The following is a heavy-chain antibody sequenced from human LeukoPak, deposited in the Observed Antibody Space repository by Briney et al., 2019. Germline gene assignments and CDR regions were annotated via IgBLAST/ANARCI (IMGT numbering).Heavy chain of an antibody. J-gene: IGHJ4*02. V-gene: IGHV3-21*01. CDR2: ISSSSSYI. CDR1: GFTFSSYS. Sequence: PGGSLRLSCAVSGFTFSSYSMNWVRQAPGKGLEWVSSISSSSSYIYYADSVKGRFTISRDNAKNSLYLQMNSLRAEDTAVYYCARTSQPTSSWYRGWGQGTLVTVSS. CDR3: ARTSQPTSSWYRG. D-gene: IGHD6-13*01.